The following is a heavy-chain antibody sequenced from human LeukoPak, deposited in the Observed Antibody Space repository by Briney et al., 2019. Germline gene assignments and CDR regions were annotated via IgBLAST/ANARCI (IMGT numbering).Heavy chain of an antibody. CDR3: AKEKGANWDPFDY. CDR1: GFTFDDFG. Sequence: GGSLRLSCATSGFTFDDFGMAWVRQVPGKGPEWVSGINWNGDTIAYRDSVKGRFTISRDSARRSVYLQMNSLRDEDTALYYCAKEKGANWDPFDYWGRGTLVIVSS. V-gene: IGHV3-20*04. CDR2: INWNGDTI. D-gene: IGHD7-27*01. J-gene: IGHJ4*02.